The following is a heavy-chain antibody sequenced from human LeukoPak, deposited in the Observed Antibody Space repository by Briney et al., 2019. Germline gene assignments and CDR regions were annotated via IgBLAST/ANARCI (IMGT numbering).Heavy chain of an antibody. J-gene: IGHJ3*02. D-gene: IGHD5-12*01. Sequence: GGSLRLSCAASGFTFSTYAMHWVRQAPGKGLEWVAVIWYDGTNKYYADSVKGRFTISRDNSKNTLYLQVNSLRAADTAVYYCAKERDIVATYDAFDIWGQGTMVTVSS. CDR1: GFTFSTYA. CDR2: IWYDGTNK. V-gene: IGHV3-33*06. CDR3: AKERDIVATYDAFDI.